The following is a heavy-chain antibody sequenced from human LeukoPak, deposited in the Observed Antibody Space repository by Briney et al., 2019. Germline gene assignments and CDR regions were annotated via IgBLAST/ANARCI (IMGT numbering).Heavy chain of an antibody. V-gene: IGHV3-53*01. CDR1: GFTVSDNY. J-gene: IGHJ4*02. Sequence: GGSLRLSCAASGFTVSDNYMTWVRQAPGKGLEWVSSIYSAGATHYAESVKGRFTISRDNSKNTLYLQMNSLRAEDMAVYYCARSLPYGTTWYGRSDFWGQGTLVTVSS. CDR3: ARSLPYGTTWYGRSDF. CDR2: IYSAGAT. D-gene: IGHD6-13*01.